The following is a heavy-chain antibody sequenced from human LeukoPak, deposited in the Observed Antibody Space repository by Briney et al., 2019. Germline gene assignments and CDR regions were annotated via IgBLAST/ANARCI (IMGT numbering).Heavy chain of an antibody. J-gene: IGHJ4*02. V-gene: IGHV3-74*03. CDR2: INTDGTVT. CDR3: ATKQWLAPPPDS. Sequence: GGSLRLSCAASGFTFSKYCMLWVRQSPGKGLESVSRINTDGTVTTYADSVKGRFTVSRDNADNTMFLQMNNVRDEDTAVYYCATKQWLAPPPDSWGQGTPVTVSS. CDR1: GFTFSKYC. D-gene: IGHD6-19*01.